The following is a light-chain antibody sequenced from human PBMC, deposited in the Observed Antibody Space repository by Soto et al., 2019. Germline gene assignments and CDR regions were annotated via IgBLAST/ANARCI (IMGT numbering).Light chain of an antibody. CDR1: RSDVGGYNY. CDR2: EVS. CDR3: SSSGSTSTRYV. Sequence: QSALTQPASVSGSPGQSITIACTGTRSDVGGYNYVSWYQQHPGKAPKLMIYEVSNRPSGVSNRFSGCKSGNTASLTISGRQGEAEAEYLCSSSGSTSTRYVVGTGSKLSVL. V-gene: IGLV2-14*01. J-gene: IGLJ1*01.